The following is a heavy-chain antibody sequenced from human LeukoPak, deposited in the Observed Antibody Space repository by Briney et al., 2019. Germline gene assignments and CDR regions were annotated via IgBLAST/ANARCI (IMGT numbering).Heavy chain of an antibody. J-gene: IGHJ4*02. CDR2: ISWNSGSI. V-gene: IGHV3-9*01. CDR3: AKDIGY. Sequence: GGSLRLSCAASGFILNDYGMHWVRQAPGKGLEWVSGISWNSGSIGYADSVKGRFTISRDNAKNSLYLQMNSLRAEDTALYYCAKDIGYWGQGTLVTVSS. CDR1: GFILNDYG.